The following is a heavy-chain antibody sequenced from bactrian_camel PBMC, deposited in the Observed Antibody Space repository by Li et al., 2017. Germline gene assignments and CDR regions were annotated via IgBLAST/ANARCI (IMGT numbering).Heavy chain of an antibody. J-gene: IGHJ6*01. D-gene: IGHD2*01. V-gene: IGHV3S53*01. CDR3: AASSYCIANRARAGDFRY. Sequence: VQLVESGGGSAQAGGSLKLSCQVSEYRYCVGWFRQAPGQEREAVAVRTTDGRTFLADSVKGRFSISEDVAKYILYLQMNDLKPEDTATYSCAASSYCIANRARAGDFRYWGAGTQVTVS. CDR1: EYRYCV. CDR2: RTTDGRT.